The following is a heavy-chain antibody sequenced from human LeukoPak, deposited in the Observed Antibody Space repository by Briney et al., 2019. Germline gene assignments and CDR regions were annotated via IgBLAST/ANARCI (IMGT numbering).Heavy chain of an antibody. CDR3: ARTTDYLTRFNWFDP. Sequence: SETLSLTCTVSGGSISSGGYYWSWIRQHPGKGLEWIGYIYYSGSTYYNPSLKSRVTISVDTSKNQFSLKLSSVTAADTAVYYCARTTDYLTRFNWFDPWGQGTLVTVSS. D-gene: IGHD3-3*01. CDR1: GGSISSGGYY. CDR2: IYYSGST. V-gene: IGHV4-31*03. J-gene: IGHJ5*02.